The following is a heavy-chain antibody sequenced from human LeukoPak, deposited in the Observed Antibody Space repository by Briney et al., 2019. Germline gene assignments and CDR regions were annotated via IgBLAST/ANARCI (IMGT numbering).Heavy chain of an antibody. V-gene: IGHV3-30*04. D-gene: IGHD4-17*01. CDR1: GFTFSSYA. Sequence: PGRTLRLSCAASGFTFSSYAMHWVRQPPGKGLEWVAVISYDGSNKYYADSVKGRFTISRDNSKNSLYLQMNSLGAENTAVYYCARDTARDYGDYSSWGQGTLVTVSS. CDR2: ISYDGSNK. J-gene: IGHJ4*02. CDR3: ARDTARDYGDYSS.